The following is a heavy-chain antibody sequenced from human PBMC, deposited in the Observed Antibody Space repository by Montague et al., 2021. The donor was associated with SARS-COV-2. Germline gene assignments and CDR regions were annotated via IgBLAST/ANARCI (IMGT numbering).Heavy chain of an antibody. J-gene: IGHJ4*02. Sequence: NDYAPSVKRRIIVNPDTSKNQFSLQLNSVTPEDTAVYYCVRDHDQVFDYWGEGTLVTVSS. CDR3: VRDHDQVFDY. D-gene: IGHD1-1*01. V-gene: IGHV6-1*01. CDR2: N.